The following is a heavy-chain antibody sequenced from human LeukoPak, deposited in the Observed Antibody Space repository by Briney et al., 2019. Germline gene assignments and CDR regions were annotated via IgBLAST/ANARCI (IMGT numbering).Heavy chain of an antibody. J-gene: IGHJ4*02. CDR3: ARDKRYSQDY. Sequence: GSLRLSCAASGFTFTNYPMHWVRPAPGKGLVWVSHINGDGSSLSYADFVKGRFTISRDSAKNTVYLQMNSLSAEDTAVYYCARDKRYSQDYWGQGTLVTVSS. CDR1: GFTFTNYP. V-gene: IGHV3-74*01. CDR2: INGDGSSL. D-gene: IGHD1-1*01.